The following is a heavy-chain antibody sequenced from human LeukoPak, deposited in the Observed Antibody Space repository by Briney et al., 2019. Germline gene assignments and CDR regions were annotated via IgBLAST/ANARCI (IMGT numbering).Heavy chain of an antibody. CDR2: INQDGSVK. J-gene: IGHJ4*02. CDR1: GLTFSNYW. V-gene: IGHV3-7*01. Sequence: PGGSLRLSCAASGLTFSNYWMTWVRQAPGKGLEWVANINQDGSVKYYVDSVKGRFTISRDNAKNSVYLHMDSPRVEDTAVYICARIGYSSSSFDYWGQGTLVTVSS. D-gene: IGHD6-6*01. CDR3: ARIGYSSSSFDY.